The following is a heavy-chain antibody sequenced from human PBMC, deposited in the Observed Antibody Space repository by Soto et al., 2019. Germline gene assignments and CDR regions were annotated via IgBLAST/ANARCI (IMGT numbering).Heavy chain of an antibody. Sequence: SETLSLTCAVYSGSFSGYYWSWIRQPPGKGLEWIGGINHSGSSNYNPSLKSRVTISVDTSKNQFSLKLSSVTAADTAVYYCARGVGTESSSRWGDSYYSYMDVWGKGTTVTVP. CDR1: SGSFSGYY. D-gene: IGHD6-6*01. V-gene: IGHV4-34*01. J-gene: IGHJ6*03. CDR2: INHSGSS. CDR3: ARGVGTESSSRWGDSYYSYMDV.